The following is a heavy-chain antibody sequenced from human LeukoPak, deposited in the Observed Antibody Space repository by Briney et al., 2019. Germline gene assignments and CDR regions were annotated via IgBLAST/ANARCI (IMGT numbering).Heavy chain of an antibody. D-gene: IGHD1-26*01. Sequence: GASVKVSCKASGYTFTSYDINWVRHATGQGLEWMGWMTPNSGNTGYAQKFQSRVTMTRNTATSTAYMELSSLRSEDTAVYYCARSKTYSGSHIDYWGQGTRVIVSA. CDR3: ARSKTYSGSHIDY. CDR1: GYTFTSYD. J-gene: IGHJ4*02. V-gene: IGHV1-8*01. CDR2: MTPNSGNT.